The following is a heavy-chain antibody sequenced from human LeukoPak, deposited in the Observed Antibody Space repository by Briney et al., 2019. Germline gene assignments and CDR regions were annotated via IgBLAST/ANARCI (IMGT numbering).Heavy chain of an antibody. CDR3: AKEGGVGTTEFSFDV. V-gene: IGHV1-24*01. J-gene: IGHJ3*01. CDR1: GHTLTKLS. CDR2: FDPEDGER. D-gene: IGHD1-26*01. Sequence: ASVKVSCKVSGHTLTKLSMHWVRQAPGKGLEWMGGFDPEDGERIYAQQFQGRVTLTEDTFSDTAYMELSNLRSDDTAVYYCAKEGGVGTTEFSFDVWGQGTVVTVSS.